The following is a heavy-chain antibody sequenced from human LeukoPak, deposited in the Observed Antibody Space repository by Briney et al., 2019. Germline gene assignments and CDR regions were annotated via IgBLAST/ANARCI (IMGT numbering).Heavy chain of an antibody. Sequence: ASVKVSCKASGYTFTSYGISWVRQAPGQGLEWMGWMSPNSGNTGYAQKFQGRVTITRNTSISTAYMELSSLRSEDTAVYYCARGFLARGGSTVTTHYYFYYMDVWGKGTTVTVSS. D-gene: IGHD4-17*01. V-gene: IGHV1-8*03. CDR3: ARGFLARGGSTVTTHYYFYYMDV. J-gene: IGHJ6*03. CDR1: GYTFTSYG. CDR2: MSPNSGNT.